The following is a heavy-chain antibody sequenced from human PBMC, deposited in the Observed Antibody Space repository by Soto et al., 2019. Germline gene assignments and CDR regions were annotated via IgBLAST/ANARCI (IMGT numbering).Heavy chain of an antibody. CDR1: GGTFSSYT. CDR3: ARESFRAVNSPFWFDP. CDR2: IIPILGIA. D-gene: IGHD2-15*01. Sequence: QVQLVQSGAEVKKPGSSVKVSCKASGGTFSSYTISWVRQAPGQGLEWMGRIIPILGIANYAQKLQGRVTITADKSTSTAYMELSSLRYEDTAVYYCARESFRAVNSPFWFDPWGQGTLLTVSS. J-gene: IGHJ5*02. V-gene: IGHV1-69*08.